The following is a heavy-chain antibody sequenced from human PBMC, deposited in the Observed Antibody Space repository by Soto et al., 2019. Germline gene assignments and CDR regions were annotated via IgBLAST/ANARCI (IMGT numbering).Heavy chain of an antibody. CDR2: ISPSGDNT. CDR3: AKFRRDYGSGRSIK. D-gene: IGHD3-10*01. Sequence: EVQLLESGGGLVQPGGSLRLSCAASGFTFTTYAMTWVRQAPGKGLEWVSAISPSGDNTYDADSVKGRFTISRDNSKNTLYLQMNSLRADDKAVYFCAKFRRDYGSGRSIKWGQGALVTVSS. CDR1: GFTFTTYA. V-gene: IGHV3-23*01. J-gene: IGHJ4*02.